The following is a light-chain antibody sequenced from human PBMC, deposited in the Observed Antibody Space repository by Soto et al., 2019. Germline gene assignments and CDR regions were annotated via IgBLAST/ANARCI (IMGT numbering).Light chain of an antibody. CDR3: QSYATGLSVLYV. J-gene: IGLJ1*01. V-gene: IGLV1-40*01. Sequence: QSVLTQPPSVSGAPGQRVTISCTGSSSNIGAGYDVHWYQPLPGTAPKLLIYGNNNRPSGVPDRFSGSKSGTSASLAVTGLQAEDEADYYCQSYATGLSVLYVFGTGTKLTV. CDR1: SSNIGAGYD. CDR2: GNN.